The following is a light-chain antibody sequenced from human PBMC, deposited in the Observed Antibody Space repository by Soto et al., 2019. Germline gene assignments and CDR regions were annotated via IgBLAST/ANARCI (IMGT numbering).Light chain of an antibody. J-gene: IGKJ1*01. Sequence: DLQMTQSPSSLSASVGDRVTITCRASQSINTYLNWYQQKPGKAPKLLIYAASNLQSGVPSRFSGSGSGTDFTLTVTSLQPEDSATYYCQQSYSTPRTFGQGTMVEI. CDR2: AAS. CDR3: QQSYSTPRT. V-gene: IGKV1-39*01. CDR1: QSINTY.